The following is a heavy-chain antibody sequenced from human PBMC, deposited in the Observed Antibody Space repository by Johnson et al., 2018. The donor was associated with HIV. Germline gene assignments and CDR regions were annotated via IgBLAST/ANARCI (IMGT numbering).Heavy chain of an antibody. CDR3: ARQSLRPFDI. Sequence: QVQLVESGGGVVQPGRSLRLSCAASGFTFSSYAMHWVRQAPGKGLEWVAIIFYDGSYKYYADSVKGRFTISRDNSKNTLYLQMSSLRAEDTAVYYCARQSLRPFDIWGQGTMVTVSS. CDR2: IFYDGSYK. J-gene: IGHJ3*02. V-gene: IGHV3-30*04. CDR1: GFTFSSYA.